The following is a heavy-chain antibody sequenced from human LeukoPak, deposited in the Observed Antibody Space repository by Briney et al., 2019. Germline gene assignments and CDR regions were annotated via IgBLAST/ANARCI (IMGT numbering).Heavy chain of an antibody. Sequence: SGGSLRLSCAASGFTFSDFWMRWVRQAPGKGLEWVANIKQDGSKQYYLDSVKGRFTISRDNAKNSLYLQMNSLRAEDTAVYYCARGEYSSGYWGQGTLVTVSS. D-gene: IGHD5-18*01. CDR1: GFTFSDFW. CDR2: IKQDGSKQ. CDR3: ARGEYSSGY. V-gene: IGHV3-7*01. J-gene: IGHJ4*02.